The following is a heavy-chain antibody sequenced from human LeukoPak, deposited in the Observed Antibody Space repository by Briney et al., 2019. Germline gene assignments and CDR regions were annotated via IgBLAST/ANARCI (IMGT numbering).Heavy chain of an antibody. CDR2: ISSSSSYI. Sequence: GRSLRLSCAASGFTFSSYSMNCVRQPPGKGLEWVSSISSSSSYIYYAGSVKGRFTISRDNAKNLLYLQMNSLRAEDTAVYYCARDRHYYDSSGYSYWGQGTLVTVSS. J-gene: IGHJ4*02. CDR3: ARDRHYYDSSGYSY. CDR1: GFTFSSYS. V-gene: IGHV3-21*01. D-gene: IGHD3-22*01.